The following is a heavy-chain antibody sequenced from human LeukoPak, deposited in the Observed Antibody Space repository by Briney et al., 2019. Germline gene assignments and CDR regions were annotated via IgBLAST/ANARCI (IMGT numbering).Heavy chain of an antibody. CDR2: IKSDGSST. D-gene: IGHD3-22*01. J-gene: IGHJ6*03. Sequence: GGSLRLSCAASGFTFSSYWMHWVRQAPGKGLVWVSRIKSDGSSTSYADSVKGRFTISRDNAKNTLYLQMNSLRAEDTAVYYCARDYYYDSSELQSYYYYYMDVWGKGTTVTISS. V-gene: IGHV3-74*01. CDR1: GFTFSSYW. CDR3: ARDYYYDSSELQSYYYYYMDV.